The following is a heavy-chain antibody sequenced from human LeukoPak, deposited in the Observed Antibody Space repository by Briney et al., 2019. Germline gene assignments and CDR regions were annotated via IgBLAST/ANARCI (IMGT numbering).Heavy chain of an antibody. V-gene: IGHV3-21*01. J-gene: IGHJ6*03. CDR1: GFTFSSYS. D-gene: IGHD3-3*01. Sequence: GGSLRLSCAASGFTFSSYSMNWVRQAPGKGLEWVSSISSSSSYIYYADSVKGRFTISRDNAKNSLYLQMNSLRAEDTAVYYCARCVTIFGVVIRYYYYYMDVWGKGTTVTVSS. CDR3: ARCVTIFGVVIRYYYYYMDV. CDR2: ISSSSSYI.